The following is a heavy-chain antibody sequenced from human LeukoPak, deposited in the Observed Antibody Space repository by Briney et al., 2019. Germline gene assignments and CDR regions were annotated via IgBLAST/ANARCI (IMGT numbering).Heavy chain of an antibody. CDR3: ARDAVVHYYDSSGYYSTPGSFDY. CDR1: GFTFSWYS. Sequence: PGGSLRLSCAVSGFTFSWYSMNWVRQAPGKGLEWVSYISSSSSTIYYADSVKGRFTISRDNAKNSLYLQMNSLRDEDTAVYYCARDAVVHYYDSSGYYSTPGSFDYWGQGTLVTVSS. V-gene: IGHV3-48*02. CDR2: ISSSSSTI. J-gene: IGHJ4*02. D-gene: IGHD3-22*01.